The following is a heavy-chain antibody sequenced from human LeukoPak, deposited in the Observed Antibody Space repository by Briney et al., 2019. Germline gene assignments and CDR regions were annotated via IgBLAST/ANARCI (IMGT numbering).Heavy chain of an antibody. V-gene: IGHV1-69*13. CDR3: AREVGIRGRFDY. J-gene: IGHJ4*02. Sequence: SVKVSCKASGGTFSSYAISWVRQAPGQGLEWMGGIIPIFGTANYAQKFQGRVTITADESTSTAYMELSSLRSEDTAVYYCAREVGIRGRFDYWGRGTPVTVSS. CDR2: IIPIFGTA. CDR1: GGTFSSYA. D-gene: IGHD1-26*01.